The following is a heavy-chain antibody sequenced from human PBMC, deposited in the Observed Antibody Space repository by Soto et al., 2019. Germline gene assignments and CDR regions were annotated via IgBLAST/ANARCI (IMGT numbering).Heavy chain of an antibody. CDR1: GFTFSSYS. CDR3: ASRWPAPSNYYYYGMDV. J-gene: IGHJ6*02. CDR2: ISSSSSTI. V-gene: IGHV3-48*02. Sequence: GGSLRLSCAASGFTFSSYSMNWVRQAPGKGLEWVSYISSSSSTIYYADSVKGRFTISRDNAKNSLYLQMNSLRDEETAVYYWASRWPAPSNYYYYGMDVWGQGTTVTVSS.